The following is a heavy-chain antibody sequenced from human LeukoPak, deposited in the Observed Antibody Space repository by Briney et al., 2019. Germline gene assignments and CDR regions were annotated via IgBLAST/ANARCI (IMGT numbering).Heavy chain of an antibody. D-gene: IGHD3-22*01. CDR1: GFTFSTYW. J-gene: IGHJ4*02. CDR2: IKEDGSEK. CDR3: ARDSSGYQ. V-gene: IGHV3-7*01. Sequence: TGGSLRLPCAASGFTFSTYWMSWVRQAPGKGLEWVANIKEDGSEKYYGDAVKGRFTISRDNAKNSLYLEMNSLRVEDTAVYYCARDSSGYQWGQGTPVTVSS.